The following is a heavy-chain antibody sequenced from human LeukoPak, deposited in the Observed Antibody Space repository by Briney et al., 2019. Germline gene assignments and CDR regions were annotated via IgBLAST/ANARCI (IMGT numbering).Heavy chain of an antibody. D-gene: IGHD3-16*01. CDR1: GFTFSRYW. CDR3: ARRFGLDAFDI. J-gene: IGHJ3*02. Sequence: GGSLRLSCAASGFTFSRYWMHWVRQAPRKGLVWVSHINSDGSSTSYADSVKGRFTISRDNAKNTLYLQMNGLRAEDTAVYYCARRFGLDAFDIWGQGTMVTVSS. V-gene: IGHV3-74*01. CDR2: INSDGSST.